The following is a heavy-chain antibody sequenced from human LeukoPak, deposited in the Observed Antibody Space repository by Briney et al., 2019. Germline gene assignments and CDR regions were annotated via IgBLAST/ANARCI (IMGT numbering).Heavy chain of an antibody. CDR2: IIPILGIA. CDR1: GGTFSSYT. V-gene: IGHV1-69*02. J-gene: IGHJ5*02. D-gene: IGHD2-8*01. Sequence: SVKVSCKASGGTFSSYTISWVRQAPGQGLEWMGRIIPILGIANYAQKFQGRVTITADKSTSTAYMELSSLRSEDTAVYYCASYARYCTNGVCRRNWFDPWGQGTLVTVSS. CDR3: ASYARYCTNGVCRRNWFDP.